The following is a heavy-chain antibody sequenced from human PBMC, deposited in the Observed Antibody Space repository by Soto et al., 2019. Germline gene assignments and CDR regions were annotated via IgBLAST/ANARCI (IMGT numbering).Heavy chain of an antibody. J-gene: IGHJ3*02. Sequence: EVQLVESGGDLVQPGGSLRLSCAASGFTFSTYWMTWVRQAPGRGLEWVANIRKDASVIPYEDSVEGRFTISRHNAKKSLYLQMSSMRAADTSVYSCARDLSPAAGNLFYDAFDIWGQGTVVTVSS. CDR3: ARDLSPAAGNLFYDAFDI. CDR1: GFTFSTYW. CDR2: IRKDASVI. V-gene: IGHV3-7*01. D-gene: IGHD2-15*01.